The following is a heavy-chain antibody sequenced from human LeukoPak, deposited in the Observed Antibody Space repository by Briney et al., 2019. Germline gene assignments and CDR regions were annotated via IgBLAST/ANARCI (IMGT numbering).Heavy chain of an antibody. Sequence: SETLSLTCTVSGGSISTFYWSWIRQPPGKGLEWIGYIYYSGSTSYNPSLKSRVTISVDTSKNQLSLKLSSVTAADTAVYYCARDRVVVTAYYGMDVWGQGTTVTVSS. D-gene: IGHD2-21*02. CDR3: ARDRVVVTAYYGMDV. V-gene: IGHV4-59*12. CDR2: IYYSGST. J-gene: IGHJ6*02. CDR1: GGSISTFY.